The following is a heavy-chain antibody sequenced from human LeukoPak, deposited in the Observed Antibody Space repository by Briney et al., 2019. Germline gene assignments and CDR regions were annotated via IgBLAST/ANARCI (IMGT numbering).Heavy chain of an antibody. CDR2: IKQDGSEK. CDR3: ARGVWAPFDS. J-gene: IGHJ4*02. CDR1: GFSLSNYW. V-gene: IGHV3-7*01. D-gene: IGHD7-27*01. Sequence: GGSLRLSCAGSGFSLSNYWMTWVRQAPGKVLEWVANIKQDGSEKNYVDSVKGRFTISTDNTNNSLILQMNSLRDEDTAVHYCARGVWAPFDSWGQRTLVSVSS.